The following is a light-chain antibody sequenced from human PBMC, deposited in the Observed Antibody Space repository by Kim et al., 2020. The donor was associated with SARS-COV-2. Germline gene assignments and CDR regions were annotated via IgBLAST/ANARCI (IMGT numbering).Light chain of an antibody. V-gene: IGLV6-57*01. J-gene: IGLJ3*02. CDR2: EHN. CDR1: SGDIASSY. Sequence: GKTVTISCTRSSGDIASSYVQWYQQRPGSSRTTVIYEHNQRPSGVPDRFSGSIDSSSNSASLTISGLKTEDEADYYCQSYDNYNQVFGGGTQLTVL. CDR3: QSYDNYNQV.